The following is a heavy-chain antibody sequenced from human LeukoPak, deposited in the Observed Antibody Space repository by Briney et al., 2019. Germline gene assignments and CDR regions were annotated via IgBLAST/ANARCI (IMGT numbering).Heavy chain of an antibody. CDR3: ARHRAVVPAARRWFDP. D-gene: IGHD2-2*01. CDR1: GGSFSGYY. V-gene: IGHV4-34*01. J-gene: IGHJ5*02. CDR2: INHSGST. Sequence: SETLSLTCAVYGGSFSGYYWSWIRQPPGKGLEWIGEINHSGSTNHNPSLKSRVTISVDTSKNQFSLKLSSVTAADTAVYYCARHRAVVPAARRWFDPWGQGTLVTVSS.